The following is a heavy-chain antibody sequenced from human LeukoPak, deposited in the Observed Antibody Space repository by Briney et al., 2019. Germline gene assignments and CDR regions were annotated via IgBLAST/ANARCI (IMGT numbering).Heavy chain of an antibody. Sequence: ASVKVSCKASGFTFGAFGISWVRQAPGQGLEWVGCISGYIAAANYAQKFQDRVTMTTDRSTSTAYLGLVSLRPDDTAVYYCGRGKDSYYYGVDVWGQGTTVTVSS. D-gene: IGHD3-10*01. CDR1: GFTFGAFG. V-gene: IGHV1-18*01. J-gene: IGHJ6*02. CDR2: ISGYIAAA. CDR3: GRGKDSYYYGVDV.